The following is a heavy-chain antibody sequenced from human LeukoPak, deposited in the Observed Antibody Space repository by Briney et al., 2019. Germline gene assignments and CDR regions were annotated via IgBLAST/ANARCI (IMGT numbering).Heavy chain of an antibody. V-gene: IGHV4-59*06. D-gene: IGHD5-18*01. CDR1: GGSISSYY. CDR3: ARGWTAMVNFDY. Sequence: SETLSLTCTVSGGSISSYYWSWIRQPAGKGLEWIGYIYYSGSTYYNPSLKSRVTISVDTSKNQFSLKLSSVTAADTAVYYCARGWTAMVNFDYWGQRTLVTVSS. CDR2: IYYSGST. J-gene: IGHJ4*02.